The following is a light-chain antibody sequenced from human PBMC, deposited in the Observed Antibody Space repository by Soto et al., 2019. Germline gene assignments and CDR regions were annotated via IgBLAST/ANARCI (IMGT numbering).Light chain of an antibody. CDR1: SGSVSTSYY. V-gene: IGLV8-61*01. Sequence: QAVVTQEPSFSVSPGGTVTLTCGLRSGSVSTSYYPSWYQQTPGQAPRTLIYNTNTRSSGVPDRFSGSILGTTAALTITGAQADDESDYYCVLYMGSGISVFGGGTKLTVL. J-gene: IGLJ3*02. CDR2: NTN. CDR3: VLYMGSGISV.